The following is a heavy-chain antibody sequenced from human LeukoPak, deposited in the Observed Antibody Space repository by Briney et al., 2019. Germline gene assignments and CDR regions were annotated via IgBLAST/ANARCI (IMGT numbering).Heavy chain of an antibody. CDR2: INSDGSST. CDR3: ARDSSGYWPIIDY. CDR1: GFTFSAYS. D-gene: IGHD3-22*01. Sequence: PGESLRLSCAASGFTFSAYSMNWVRQAPGKGLVWVSRINSDGSSTSYADSVKGRFTISRDNAKNTLYLQMNSLRAEDTAVYYCARDSSGYWPIIDYWGQGTLVTVSS. J-gene: IGHJ4*02. V-gene: IGHV3-74*01.